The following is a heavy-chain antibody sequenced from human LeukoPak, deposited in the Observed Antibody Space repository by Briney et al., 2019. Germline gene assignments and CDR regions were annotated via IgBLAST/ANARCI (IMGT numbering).Heavy chain of an antibody. J-gene: IGHJ4*02. V-gene: IGHV4-34*01. CDR1: GGSFSGYY. Sequence: SETLSLTCAVYGGSFSGYYWSWIRQPPGKGLEWIWEINHSGSTNYNPSFKSRVTISVDTSKNQFSLKLSYVTAADTAVYYCASPVSGSSGWYYNYWGQGTLVTVSS. D-gene: IGHD6-19*01. CDR2: INHSGST. CDR3: ASPVSGSSGWYYNY.